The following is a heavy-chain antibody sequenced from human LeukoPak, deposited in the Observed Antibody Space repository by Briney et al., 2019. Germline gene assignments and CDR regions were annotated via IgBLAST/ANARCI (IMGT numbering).Heavy chain of an antibody. Sequence: GGSLRLSCAASGFTFNDDTMHWVRQTPGRGLEWVSFITWKSHRTHYADSVKGRFTVSRDNSKDSLYLQMNSLRTEDTGLYHCASEVGYRSLGYLGQGTLVTVSS. D-gene: IGHD3-3*01. CDR2: ITWKSHRT. CDR1: GFTFNDDT. V-gene: IGHV3-43*01. J-gene: IGHJ4*02. CDR3: ASEVGYRSLGY.